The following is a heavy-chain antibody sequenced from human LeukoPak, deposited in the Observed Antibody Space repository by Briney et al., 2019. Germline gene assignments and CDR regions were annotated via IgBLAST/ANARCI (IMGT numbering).Heavy chain of an antibody. CDR2: ISYDGSNK. D-gene: IGHD5-18*01. CDR1: GFTFSSYA. Sequence: PGRSLRLSCAACGFTFSSYAMHWVRQAPGKGLEWVAVISYDGSNKYYADSVKGRFTISRDNSKNTLYLQMNSLRAEDTAVYYCARAGGTAMSITLDYWGQGTLVTVSS. J-gene: IGHJ4*02. V-gene: IGHV3-30*01. CDR3: ARAGGTAMSITLDY.